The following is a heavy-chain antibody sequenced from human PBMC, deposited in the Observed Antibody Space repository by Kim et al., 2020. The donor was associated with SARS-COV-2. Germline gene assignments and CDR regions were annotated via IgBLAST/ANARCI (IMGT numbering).Heavy chain of an antibody. Sequence: GGSLRLSCAASGFTFDNHGIHWVRQAPGKGLEWMTTISFDGTKTLYADSVKGRFTVSRDNSKSTLFLQMNSLRPDDTALYYCQVVVPEGIFWGQGTVVIV. D-gene: IGHD2-15*01. J-gene: IGHJ4*02. CDR1: GFTFDNHG. CDR3: QVVVPEGIF. CDR2: ISFDGTKT. V-gene: IGHV3-30*03.